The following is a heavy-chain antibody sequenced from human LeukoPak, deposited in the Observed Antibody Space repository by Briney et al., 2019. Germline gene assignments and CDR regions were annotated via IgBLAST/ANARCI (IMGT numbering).Heavy chain of an antibody. CDR2: INPKSGGT. Sequence: GALVTVSCKASGYTFAGYYMHWVRQAPGQGLEWMGWINPKSGGTNYAQKFEGRVPMTRDTSISTAYMELSRLISDDTAVYYCARDRSRFLGLCYFDYWGQGTLVTVSS. CDR1: GYTFAGYY. D-gene: IGHD3-16*01. J-gene: IGHJ4*02. V-gene: IGHV1-2*02. CDR3: ARDRSRFLGLCYFDY.